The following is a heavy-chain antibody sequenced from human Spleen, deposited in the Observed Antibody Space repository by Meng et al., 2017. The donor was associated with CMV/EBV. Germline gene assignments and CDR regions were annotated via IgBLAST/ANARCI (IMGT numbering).Heavy chain of an antibody. CDR2: INPNSGGT. D-gene: IGHD4-23*01. J-gene: IGHJ4*01. V-gene: IGHV1-2*02. CDR1: GYTFTGYY. Sequence: CKASGYTFTGYYMHWVRQAPGQGLEWMGWINPNSGGTNYAQKFQGRVTMTRDTSISTAYMELSRLRSDDTAVYYCARGGDYGGNSFVYWGHGTLVTVSS. CDR3: ARGGDYGGNSFVY.